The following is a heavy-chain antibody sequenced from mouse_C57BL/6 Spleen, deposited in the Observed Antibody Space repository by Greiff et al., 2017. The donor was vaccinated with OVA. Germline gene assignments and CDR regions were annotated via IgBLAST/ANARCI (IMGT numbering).Heavy chain of an antibody. J-gene: IGHJ2*01. V-gene: IGHV14-2*01. CDR3: ARWTAQYYFDY. D-gene: IGHD3-2*02. CDR1: GFNIKDYY. CDR2: IDPEDGET. Sequence: DVQLQESGAELVKPGASVKLSCTASGFNIKDYYMHWVKQRTEQGLEWIGRIDPEDGETKYAPKFQGKATITADTSSNTAYLQLSSLTSEDTAVYYCARWTAQYYFDYWGQGTTLTVSS.